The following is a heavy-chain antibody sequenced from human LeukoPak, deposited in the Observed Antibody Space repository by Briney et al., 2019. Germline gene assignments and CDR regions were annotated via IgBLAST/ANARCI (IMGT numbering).Heavy chain of an antibody. D-gene: IGHD6-19*01. CDR1: GYTFTSYG. CDR3: ARDRRYSSGWFFPRFDY. J-gene: IGHJ4*02. CDR2: TSAYNGNT. Sequence: ASVKVSCKASGYTFTSYGISWVRQAPGQGLEWMGWTSAYNGNTNYARKLQGRVTMTTDTSTSTAYMELRSLRSDDTAVYYCARDRRYSSGWFFPRFDYWGQGTLVTVSS. V-gene: IGHV1-18*01.